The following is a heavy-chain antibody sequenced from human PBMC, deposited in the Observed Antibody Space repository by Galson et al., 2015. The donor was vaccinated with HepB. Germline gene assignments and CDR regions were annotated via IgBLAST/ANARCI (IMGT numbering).Heavy chain of an antibody. CDR3: AKDNHIVVVPAAMRYAGFDP. CDR2: ISGSGGST. CDR1: GFTFSSYA. Sequence: SLRLSCAASGFTFSSYAMSWVRQAPGKGLEWVSAISGSGGSTYYADSVKGRFTISRDNSKNTLYLQMNSLRAEDTAVYYCAKDNHIVVVPAAMRYAGFDPWGQGTLVTVSS. V-gene: IGHV3-23*01. D-gene: IGHD2-2*01. J-gene: IGHJ5*02.